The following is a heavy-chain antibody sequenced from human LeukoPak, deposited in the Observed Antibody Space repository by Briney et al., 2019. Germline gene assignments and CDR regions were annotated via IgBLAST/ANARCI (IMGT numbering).Heavy chain of an antibody. J-gene: IGHJ5*02. Sequence: SETLSLTCAVYGGSFSGYYWSWIRQPPGKGLEWIGEINHSGSTNYNPSLKSRVTISVDTSKNQFSLKLSSVTAADTAVYYCARAITVTTPRARSRKSGWFDPWGQGTLVTVSS. CDR2: INHSGST. D-gene: IGHD4-17*01. CDR3: ARAITVTTPRARSRKSGWFDP. CDR1: GGSFSGYY. V-gene: IGHV4-34*01.